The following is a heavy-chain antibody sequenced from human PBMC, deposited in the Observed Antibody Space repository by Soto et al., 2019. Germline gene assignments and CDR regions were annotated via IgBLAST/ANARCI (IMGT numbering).Heavy chain of an antibody. D-gene: IGHD6-25*01. Sequence: VQLVESGGGLVKPGGSLRLSCAASGFTFSDYYMSWIRQAPGKGLEWVSYISSSGSTIYYADSVKGRFTISRDNAKNSLYLQMNSLRAEDTAVYYCARDIHSRLATTKLNWFDPWGQGTLVTVSS. V-gene: IGHV3-11*01. CDR3: ARDIHSRLATTKLNWFDP. CDR1: GFTFSDYY. J-gene: IGHJ5*02. CDR2: ISSSGSTI.